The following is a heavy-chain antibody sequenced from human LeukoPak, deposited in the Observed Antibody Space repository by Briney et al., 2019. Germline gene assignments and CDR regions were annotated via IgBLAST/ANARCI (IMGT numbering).Heavy chain of an antibody. CDR1: GFALRSYT. V-gene: IGHV3-74*01. Sequence: GGSLRLSCAASGFALRSYTVTWVRQAPGKGLEWVSRINPDGTTTSYADSVKGRFTISRDNAKDTVYLQMNSLRAEDTAVYYCARVSIGWYSFDYWGQGTLVTVSS. D-gene: IGHD6-19*01. J-gene: IGHJ4*02. CDR2: INPDGTTT. CDR3: ARVSIGWYSFDY.